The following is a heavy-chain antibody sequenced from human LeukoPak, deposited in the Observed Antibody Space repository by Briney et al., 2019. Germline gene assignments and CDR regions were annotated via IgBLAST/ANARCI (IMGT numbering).Heavy chain of an antibody. D-gene: IGHD4-17*01. CDR3: ARAVTTASYYYYGMDV. J-gene: IGHJ6*02. Sequence: ASVKVSCKASGYTFTSYGISWVRRAPGQGLEWMGWISAYNGNTNYAQKLQGRVTMTTDTSTSTAYMELRSLRSDDTAVYYCARAVTTASYYYYGMDVWGQGTTVTVSS. V-gene: IGHV1-18*01. CDR2: ISAYNGNT. CDR1: GYTFTSYG.